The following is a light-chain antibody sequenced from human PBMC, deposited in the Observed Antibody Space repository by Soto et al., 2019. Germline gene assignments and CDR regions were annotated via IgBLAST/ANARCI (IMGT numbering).Light chain of an antibody. CDR1: QSVGSSF. CDR3: QQYGSSLRT. V-gene: IGKV3-20*01. J-gene: IGKJ1*01. Sequence: EIVLTQSPGTLSLSPGERATLSCRASQSVGSSFLAWYQQKPGQAPRLLIYGASSRATGISDRFSGSGSGTDFTLTISRLEPEDFAVYYCQQYGSSLRTFGQGTKVEIK. CDR2: GAS.